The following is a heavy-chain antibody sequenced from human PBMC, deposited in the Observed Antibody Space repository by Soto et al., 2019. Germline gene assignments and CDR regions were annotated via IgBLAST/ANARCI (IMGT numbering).Heavy chain of an antibody. CDR3: AKNPSLLEFFVVVAAFCDY. J-gene: IGHJ4*02. D-gene: IGHD2-15*01. Sequence: PGASLRLSCAASGFTFSSYALSWVRPAPGQGLEWVSAISGSGGSTYYADSVKGRFTISRDNSKNTLYLQMNSLRAEDTAVYYCAKNPSLLEFFVVVAAFCDYGGQGTRVTVS. CDR1: GFTFSSYA. V-gene: IGHV3-23*01. CDR2: ISGSGGST.